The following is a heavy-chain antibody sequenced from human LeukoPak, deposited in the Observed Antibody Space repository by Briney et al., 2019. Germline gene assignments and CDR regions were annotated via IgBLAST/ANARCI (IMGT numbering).Heavy chain of an antibody. D-gene: IGHD3-16*01. J-gene: IGHJ4*02. V-gene: IGHV3-23*01. Sequence: GGSLRLSCAASGFPFSSSAMSRVRQTPANGLEWVSSITGDGVTTYYADSVKGRFTISRDNSKNILFLQMNSLGAEDSASYFCAKERRRVDTSMIRSYYFDYWGQGTPVTVSS. CDR1: GFPFSSSA. CDR2: ITGDGVTT. CDR3: AKERRRVDTSMIRSYYFDY.